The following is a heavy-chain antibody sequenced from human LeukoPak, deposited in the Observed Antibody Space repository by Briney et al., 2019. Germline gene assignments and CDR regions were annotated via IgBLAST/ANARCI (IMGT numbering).Heavy chain of an antibody. CDR3: DRTEYYYDTSGYCY. V-gene: IGHV1-69*04. D-gene: IGHD3-22*01. J-gene: IGHJ4*02. CDR1: GGTFSRYA. CDR2: IIPILGIA. Sequence: TSVKVSCKASGGTFSRYAISWVRQAPGQGLEWMGRIIPILGIANYAQKFQGRVTITADKSTSTAYMELSSLRSEDTAVYYCDRTEYYYDTSGYCYWGQGTLVTVSS.